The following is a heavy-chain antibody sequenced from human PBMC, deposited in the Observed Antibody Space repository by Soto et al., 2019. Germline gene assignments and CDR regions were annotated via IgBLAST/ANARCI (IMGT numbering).Heavy chain of an antibody. Sequence: QMELVESGGGVVQPGESLRLSCAASGFTFNYYPMHWVRQTPGKGLEWVAVISFDGSNKYYADSVKGRFTISRDNCNNMLYLQMNSVRPEDAAVYYCGRLPGALVAVLYIYPLDGREPRSDVDVWGQGTTVSVSS. CDR1: GFTFNYYP. V-gene: IGHV3-30-3*01. J-gene: IGHJ6*02. CDR2: ISFDGSNK. D-gene: IGHD6-19*01. CDR3: GRLPGALVAVLYIYPLDGREPRSDVDV.